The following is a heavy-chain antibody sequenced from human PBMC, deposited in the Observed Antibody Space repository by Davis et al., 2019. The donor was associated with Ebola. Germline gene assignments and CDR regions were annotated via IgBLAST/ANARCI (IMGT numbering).Heavy chain of an antibody. CDR3: ARAPLSDYYAMDV. J-gene: IGHJ6*02. D-gene: IGHD6-19*01. CDR1: GGSISSYY. Sequence: SETLSLTCSVSGGSISSYYWSWIRQPPGKGLEWIGDVYDSETTNYNPSLNSRVSISVDTFKNQFSLNLTSVTAADTAVYFCARAPLSDYYAMDVWGQGTTVAVSS. V-gene: IGHV4-59*01. CDR2: VYDSETT.